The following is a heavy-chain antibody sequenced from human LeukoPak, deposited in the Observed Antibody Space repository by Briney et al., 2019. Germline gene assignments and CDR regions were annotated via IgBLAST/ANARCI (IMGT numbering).Heavy chain of an antibody. CDR3: ARGTLVGYSSSSGPRHFDY. D-gene: IGHD6-6*01. V-gene: IGHV4-34*01. J-gene: IGHJ4*02. CDR1: GGSFSGYY. CDR2: INHSGST. Sequence: SETLSLTCAVYGGSFSGYYWSWIRQPPGKGLEWIGEINHSGSTHYNPSLKSRVTISVDTSKNQFSLKLSSVTAADTAVYYCARGTLVGYSSSSGPRHFDYWGQGTLVTVSS.